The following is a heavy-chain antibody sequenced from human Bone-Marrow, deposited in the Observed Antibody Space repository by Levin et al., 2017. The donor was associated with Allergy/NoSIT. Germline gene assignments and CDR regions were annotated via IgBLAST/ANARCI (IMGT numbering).Heavy chain of an antibody. CDR3: ASHMEVDTAMVNDY. CDR1: GFTFSSYG. Sequence: GGSLRLSCAASGFTFSSYGMHWVRQAPGKGLEWVAVISYDGSNKYYADSVKGRFTISRDNSKNTLYLQMNSLRAEDTAVYYCASHMEVDTAMVNDYWGQGTLVTVSS. J-gene: IGHJ4*02. D-gene: IGHD5-18*01. CDR2: ISYDGSNK. V-gene: IGHV3-30*03.